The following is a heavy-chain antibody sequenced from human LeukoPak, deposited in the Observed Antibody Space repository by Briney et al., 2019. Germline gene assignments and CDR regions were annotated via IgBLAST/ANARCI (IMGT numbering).Heavy chain of an antibody. J-gene: IGHJ4*02. CDR1: GGSISSSSYY. Sequence: SETLSLTCTVSGGSISSSSYYWSWIRQPAGKGLEWIGRIYTSGSTNYNPSLKSRVTISVDTSKNQFSLKLSSVTAADTAVYYCASSSWSAGTIFDYWGQGTLVTVSS. D-gene: IGHD6-13*01. CDR2: IYTSGST. V-gene: IGHV4-61*02. CDR3: ASSSWSAGTIFDY.